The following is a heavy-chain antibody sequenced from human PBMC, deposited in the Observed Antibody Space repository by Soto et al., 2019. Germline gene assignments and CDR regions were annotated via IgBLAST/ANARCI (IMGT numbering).Heavy chain of an antibody. D-gene: IGHD6-19*01. CDR1: GGTFSSYA. V-gene: IGHV1-69*12. CDR2: IIPIFGTA. Sequence: QVQLVQSGAEVKKPGSSVKVSCKASGGTFSSYAISWVRQAPGQGLEWMGGIIPIFGTANYAQKFQGRVTITADESTSTAYMELSSLRSEDTAVYYCAGGGPKYSSGLYSEYYFDYWGQGTLVTVSS. CDR3: AGGGPKYSSGLYSEYYFDY. J-gene: IGHJ4*02.